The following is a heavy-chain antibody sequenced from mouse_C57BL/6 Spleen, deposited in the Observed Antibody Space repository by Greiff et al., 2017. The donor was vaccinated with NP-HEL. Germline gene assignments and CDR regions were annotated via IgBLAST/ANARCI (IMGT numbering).Heavy chain of an antibody. V-gene: IGHV5-4*01. CDR2: ISDGGSYT. J-gene: IGHJ2*01. Sequence: EVQLVESGGGLVKPGGSLKLSCAASGFTFSSYAMSWVRQTPEKRLEWVATISDGGSYTYYPDNVKGRFTISRDNAKNNLYLQMSHLKAEDTAMYYCARAWDGDYWGQGTTLTVSS. CDR3: ARAWDGDY. D-gene: IGHD4-1*01. CDR1: GFTFSSYA.